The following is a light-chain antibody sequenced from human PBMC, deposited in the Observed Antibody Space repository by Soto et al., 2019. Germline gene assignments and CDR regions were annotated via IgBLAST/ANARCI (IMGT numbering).Light chain of an antibody. CDR1: QSISRH. J-gene: IGKJ2*01. CDR2: VAS. V-gene: IGKV1-39*01. CDR3: QQSYITPPT. Sequence: DIQMTQSPSSLSASVGDRVTITCRASQSISRHLHWYQQKPGKAPILLISVASSLQSGVPSRFSGSGSGTDFTLTISSLQPEDFATYYCQQSYITPPTFGQGTKLEIK.